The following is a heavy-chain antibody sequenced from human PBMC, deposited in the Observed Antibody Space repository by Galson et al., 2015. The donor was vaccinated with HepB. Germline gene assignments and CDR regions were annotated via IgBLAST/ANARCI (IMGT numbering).Heavy chain of an antibody. D-gene: IGHD2-2*02. CDR2: ISAYNGNT. Sequence: SVKVSCKASGYTFSTFGLNWVRQAPGQGLEWVGWISAYNGNTNYAESLQGRVTITRDTSTSTTYMELRSLTSDDTAVYYCARDLGYCGRASCYTSSHAYWGQGTLVTVSS. CDR1: GYTFSTFG. V-gene: IGHV1-18*01. CDR3: ARDLGYCGRASCYTSSHAY. J-gene: IGHJ4*02.